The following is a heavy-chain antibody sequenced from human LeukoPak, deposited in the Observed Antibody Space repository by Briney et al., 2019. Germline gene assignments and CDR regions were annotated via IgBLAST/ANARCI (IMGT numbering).Heavy chain of an antibody. Sequence: ASVKVSCKASGGTFSSYAISWVRQAPGQGLERMGRIIPILGIANYAQKFQGRVTITADKSTSTAYMELSSLRSEDTAVYYCADATGHDYGAFDIWGQGTMVTVSS. CDR2: IIPILGIA. CDR1: GGTFSSYA. CDR3: ADATGHDYGAFDI. J-gene: IGHJ3*02. D-gene: IGHD4-17*01. V-gene: IGHV1-69*04.